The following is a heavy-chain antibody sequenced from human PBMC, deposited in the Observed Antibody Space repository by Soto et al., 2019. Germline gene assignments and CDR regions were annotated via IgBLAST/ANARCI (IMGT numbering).Heavy chain of an antibody. CDR1: GYPFTDLY. Sequence: ASVKVSCKPSGYPFTDLYIHWVRQAPGLGLEWMGWIDPRSGASRKTQRFQGRFTMTRDTSTNTVYMELSSLRAEDTALYYCVRQQYDFLVDPWGQGTLVTVSS. CDR2: IDPRSGAS. V-gene: IGHV1-2*02. D-gene: IGHD3-16*01. CDR3: VRQQYDFLVDP. J-gene: IGHJ5*02.